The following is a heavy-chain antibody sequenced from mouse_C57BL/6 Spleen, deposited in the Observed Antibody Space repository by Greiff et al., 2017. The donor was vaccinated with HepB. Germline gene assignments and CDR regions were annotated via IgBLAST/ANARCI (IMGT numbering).Heavy chain of an antibody. D-gene: IGHD2-1*01. J-gene: IGHJ1*03. CDR2: IYPVSGET. CDR1: GYTFTDHI. CDR3: GRERSIYYGNYGGFDV. Sequence: QVQLKQSGAELASPGASVTLSCKASGYTFTDHIMNWVKKRPGQGLEWIGRIYPVSGETNYNQKFMGKATFSVDRSSSTVYMVLNSLTSEDPAVYYCGRERSIYYGNYGGFDVWGTGTTVTVSS. V-gene: IGHV1-11*01.